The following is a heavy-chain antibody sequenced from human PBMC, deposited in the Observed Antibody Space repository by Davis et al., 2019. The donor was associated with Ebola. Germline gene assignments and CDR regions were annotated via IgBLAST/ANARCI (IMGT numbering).Heavy chain of an antibody. D-gene: IGHD3-22*01. V-gene: IGHV4-39*01. CDR3: ASYSGYLDY. Sequence: SETLSLTCTVSGGSIISNNYYWGWIRQPPGKGLEWIGSIYYSGSTYYNPSLKSRVTISVDTSKNQFSLKLSSVTAADTAVYYCASYSGYLDYWGQGTLVTVSS. CDR1: GGSIISNNYY. J-gene: IGHJ4*02. CDR2: IYYSGST.